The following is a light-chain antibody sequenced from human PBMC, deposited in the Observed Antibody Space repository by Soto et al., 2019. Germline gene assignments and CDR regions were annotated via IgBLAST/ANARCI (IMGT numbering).Light chain of an antibody. CDR1: QSVSSN. CDR3: QQYGSSPRT. J-gene: IGKJ1*01. CDR2: DAS. Sequence: EIVMTQSPATLSVSPGERVTLSCRTSQSVSSNFAWYQQKPGQAPRLLIYDASNRATGIPARFSGSGSGTDFTLTISRLEPEDFAVYYCQQYGSSPRTFGQGTKVDIK. V-gene: IGKV3-20*01.